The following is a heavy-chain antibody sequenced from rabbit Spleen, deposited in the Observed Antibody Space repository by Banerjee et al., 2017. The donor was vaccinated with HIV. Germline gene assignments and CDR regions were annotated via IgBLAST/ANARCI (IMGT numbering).Heavy chain of an antibody. D-gene: IGHD6-1*01. Sequence: EESGGDLVKPEGSLTLTCKASGFDFSSSYWICWVRQAPGKGLEWIACIDTGDGTTYYASWAKGRFTISKTSSTTVTLQMTSLTAADTATYFCARHVGDADFGPYYLNLWGPGTLVTVS. CDR3: ARHVGDADFGPYYLNL. CDR2: IDTGDGTT. CDR1: GFDFSSSYW. J-gene: IGHJ4*01. V-gene: IGHV1S45*01.